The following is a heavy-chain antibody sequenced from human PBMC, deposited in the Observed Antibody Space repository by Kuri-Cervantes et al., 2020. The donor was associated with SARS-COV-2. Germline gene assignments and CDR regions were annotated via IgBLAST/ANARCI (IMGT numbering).Heavy chain of an antibody. CDR2: IKIKTFGETR. CDR1: GFTFGDYA. Sequence: GESLKISCASSGFTFGDYAMSWFRQAPGKGLEWVGFIKIKTFGETREYAASVKGRFTISRDDSKNIAYLQMNSLKSDDTGMYFCARSWRGNYYAMDVWGQGTTVTSP. V-gene: IGHV3-49*03. D-gene: IGHD3-3*01. CDR3: ARSWRGNYYAMDV. J-gene: IGHJ6*02.